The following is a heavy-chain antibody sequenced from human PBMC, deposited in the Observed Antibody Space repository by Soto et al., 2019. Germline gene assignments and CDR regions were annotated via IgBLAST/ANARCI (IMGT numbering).Heavy chain of an antibody. CDR1: GFTFSSYS. V-gene: IGHV3-21*01. CDR2: ISSSSSYI. J-gene: IGHJ6*02. CDR3: ARGPKGSGWFPLYYGMDV. D-gene: IGHD6-19*01. Sequence: GGSLRLSCAASGFTFSSYSMNWVRQAPGKGLEWVSSISSSSSYIYYADSVKGRFTISRDNAKNSLYLQMNSLRAEDTAVYYCARGPKGSGWFPLYYGMDVWGQGTTVTVSS.